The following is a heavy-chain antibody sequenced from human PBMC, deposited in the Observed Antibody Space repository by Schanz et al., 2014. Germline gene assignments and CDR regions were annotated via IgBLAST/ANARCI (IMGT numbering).Heavy chain of an antibody. J-gene: IGHJ4*02. CDR3: ARDYAGFDC. CDR1: GFSFSDYS. CDR2: IKISGDV. D-gene: IGHD3-16*01. V-gene: IGHV3-48*01. Sequence: VQLVESGGGVVRPGRSLRLSCAASGFSFSDYSMNWVRQAPGKGLEWISYIKISGDVFYTDSVKGRFTISRDNAKSSLYLQMNSLRAEDTAVYYCARDYAGFDCWGQGSLVTVSS.